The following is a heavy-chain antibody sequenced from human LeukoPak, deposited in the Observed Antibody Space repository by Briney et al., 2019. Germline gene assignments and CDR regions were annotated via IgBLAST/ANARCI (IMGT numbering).Heavy chain of an antibody. CDR1: GGSISSSSYY. CDR3: ARHRIKGFTSNYYYGSGISAQIDY. V-gene: IGHV4-39*01. CDR2: IYYSGST. D-gene: IGHD3-10*01. Sequence: PSETLSLTCTVSGGSISSSSYYWGWIRQPPGKGLEWIGSIYYSGSTNYNPSLKSRVTISVDTSKNQFSLKLTSVTAADTAMFYCARHRIKGFTSNYYYGSGISAQIDYWGQGTLVTVSS. J-gene: IGHJ4*02.